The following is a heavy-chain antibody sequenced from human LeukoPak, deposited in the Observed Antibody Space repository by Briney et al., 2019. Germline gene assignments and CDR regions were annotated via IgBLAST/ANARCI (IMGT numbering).Heavy chain of an antibody. CDR1: GYNFGDYP. CDR2: IKSKSGDT. Sequence: GASVKVSCTASGYNFGDYPIQWMRQAPGQGLEWMGRIKSKSGDTQYAQKFQGRVTMTRDTSKRTVYMELSRLTFDDTARYYCARERYSDSSPSYFESGFWGQGTLVIVSS. D-gene: IGHD3-22*01. V-gene: IGHV1-2*06. J-gene: IGHJ4*02. CDR3: ARERYSDSSPSYFESGF.